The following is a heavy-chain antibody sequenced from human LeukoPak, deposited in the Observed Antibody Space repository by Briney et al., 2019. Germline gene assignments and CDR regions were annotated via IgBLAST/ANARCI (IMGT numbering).Heavy chain of an antibody. J-gene: IGHJ4*02. CDR2: ISGSGSTI. V-gene: IGHV3-11*04. CDR3: AREDHYYASGF. D-gene: IGHD3-10*01. Sequence: PGGSLRLSCAASGFTFSDYYMSWIRQAPGKGLEWVSYISGSGSTIYYSDSVKGRFTLSRDNAKNSLYLQMNRLRVEDTAVYFCAREDHYYASGFWGQGTLVTVSS. CDR1: GFTFSDYY.